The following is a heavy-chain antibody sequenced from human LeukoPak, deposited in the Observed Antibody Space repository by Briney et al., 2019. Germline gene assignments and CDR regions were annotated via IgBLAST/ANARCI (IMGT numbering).Heavy chain of an antibody. CDR3: ARDRGSGSYQPFDY. J-gene: IGHJ4*02. CDR1: GYTFTAYY. D-gene: IGHD1-26*01. Sequence: ASVKVSCKASGYTFTAYYMHWVRQAPGQGLEWMGWINPNSGDTKYAQRFQGRVTMTRDTSISTAYMELSRLTSDDTAVYFCARDRGSGSYQPFDYWGQGTLVTVSS. CDR2: INPNSGDT. V-gene: IGHV1-2*02.